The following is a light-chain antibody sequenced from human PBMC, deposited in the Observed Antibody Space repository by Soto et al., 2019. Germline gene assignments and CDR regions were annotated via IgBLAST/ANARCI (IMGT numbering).Light chain of an antibody. V-gene: IGLV1-44*01. CDR2: NNS. Sequence: QSVLTQPPSASGTPGQMVTISCSGSSSNIGSNTVNWYQQLPGMAPKLLIYNNSQRPSGVPDRFSGSKSGTSASLAISGLQSEDRADYYCAAWDDSLRGLEFGGGTKVTVL. J-gene: IGLJ2*01. CDR1: SSNIGSNT. CDR3: AAWDDSLRGLE.